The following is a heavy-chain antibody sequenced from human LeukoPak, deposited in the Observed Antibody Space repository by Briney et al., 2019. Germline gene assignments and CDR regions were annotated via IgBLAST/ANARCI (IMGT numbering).Heavy chain of an antibody. J-gene: IGHJ4*02. Sequence: GGSLRLSCAASGFTFSDYYMSWIRQAPGKGLEWVSYISSSGSTIYYADSVKGRFTISRDNAKNSLYLQMNSLRAEDTAVYYCASHIVATTRFDYWGQGTLVTVSS. CDR3: ASHIVATTRFDY. CDR1: GFTFSDYY. V-gene: IGHV3-11*04. CDR2: ISSSGSTI. D-gene: IGHD5-12*01.